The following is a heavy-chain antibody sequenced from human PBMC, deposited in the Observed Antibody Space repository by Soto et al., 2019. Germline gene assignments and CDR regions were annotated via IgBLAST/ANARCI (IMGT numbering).Heavy chain of an antibody. CDR2: INHSEST. CDR1: GGSGGSFSGYY. V-gene: IGHV4-34*01. D-gene: IGHD3-22*01. Sequence: SETLSLTCAVYGGSGGSFSGYYWSWIRQPPGKGLEWIGEINHSESTHYNPSLKSRVTISVDKSKNQFSLKLSSVTAADTAVYYCTGAYYDIDGYILDPWGQGTSVTVSS. J-gene: IGHJ5*02. CDR3: TGAYYDIDGYILDP.